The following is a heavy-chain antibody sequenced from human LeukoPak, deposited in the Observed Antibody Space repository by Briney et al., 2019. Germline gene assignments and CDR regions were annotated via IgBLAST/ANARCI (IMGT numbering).Heavy chain of an antibody. CDR3: AKDAPDYGDGSEYFQH. CDR2: ISSSGNTI. J-gene: IGHJ1*01. Sequence: PGGSLRLSCAASGFTFSSYEMNWVRQAPGKGLEWVSYISSSGNTIYYADSVKGRFTISRDNSKNSLYLQMNSLRTEDTALYYCAKDAPDYGDGSEYFQHWGQGTLVTVSS. D-gene: IGHD4-17*01. CDR1: GFTFSSYE. V-gene: IGHV3-48*03.